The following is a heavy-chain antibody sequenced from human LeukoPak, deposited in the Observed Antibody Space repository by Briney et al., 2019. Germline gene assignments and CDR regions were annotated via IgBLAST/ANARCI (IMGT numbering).Heavy chain of an antibody. D-gene: IGHD2-15*01. J-gene: IGHJ4*02. Sequence: ASVKVSCTASGYTFTDYYIHWVRQAPGQGLEWMGWINTNTGNPTYAQGFTGRFVFSLDTSVSTAYLQISSLKAEDTAMYYCARGRWDCGGGSCFDYWSQRALVTVSS. CDR3: ARGRWDCGGGSCFDY. CDR1: GYTFTDYY. V-gene: IGHV7-4-1*02. CDR2: INTNTGNP.